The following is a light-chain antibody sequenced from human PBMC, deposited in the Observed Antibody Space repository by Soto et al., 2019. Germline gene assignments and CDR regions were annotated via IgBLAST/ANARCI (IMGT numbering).Light chain of an antibody. J-gene: IGKJ5*01. CDR1: QSVSTY. CDR2: DTS. Sequence: VLTQSPVTLSLSPGDRATLSCRASQSVSTYLAWYRQAHGQPPRLLIYDTSNRATGVPPRFSGSRSGTDFTLTISGVEPEDFALYFCHQRNTFGQGTRLEIK. CDR3: HQRNT. V-gene: IGKV3-11*01.